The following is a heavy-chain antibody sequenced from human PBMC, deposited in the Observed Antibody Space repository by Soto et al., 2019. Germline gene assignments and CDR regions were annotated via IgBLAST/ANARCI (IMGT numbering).Heavy chain of an antibody. CDR1: GFTFHDYA. Sequence: SLRLSCAVSGFTFHDYAMHWVRQVPGKGLEWVSGISWNSGTIDYADSVKGRFTISRDNAKNSLYLQMNSLRAEDTALYYCVKEASSTYYGMDVWGQGTTVTVSS. D-gene: IGHD3-10*01. V-gene: IGHV3-9*01. CDR2: ISWNSGTI. J-gene: IGHJ6*02. CDR3: VKEASSTYYGMDV.